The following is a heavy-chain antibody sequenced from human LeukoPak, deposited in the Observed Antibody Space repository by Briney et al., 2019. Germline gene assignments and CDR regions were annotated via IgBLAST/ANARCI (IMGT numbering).Heavy chain of an antibody. CDR1: GVSFSTYY. V-gene: IGHV4-34*01. J-gene: IGHJ3*02. CDR2: VNHRGDT. D-gene: IGHD4-17*01. Sequence: PSETLSLTCSVSGVSFSTYYWSWLRQPPGKGLEWVGEVNHRGDTNYKPSLKSRVTISVDTSMNRFSLILTSVTAADTAVYYCAREVSPDYGVGAFDIWDQGAVVTVSS. CDR3: AREVSPDYGVGAFDI.